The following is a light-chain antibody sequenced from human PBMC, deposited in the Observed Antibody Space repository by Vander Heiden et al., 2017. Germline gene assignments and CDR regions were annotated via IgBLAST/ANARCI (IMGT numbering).Light chain of an antibody. V-gene: IGKV3-20*01. Sequence: EIVLTQSPGTLSLSPGERATLSCRASQSVSGNYLVWYQQKPGQAPRLLIYGASSRAIGIPDRFSGSGSGTDFTLTISRLEPEDFAVYYCQQYGSSHTFGQGTKLEMK. J-gene: IGKJ2*01. CDR1: QSVSGNY. CDR3: QQYGSSHT. CDR2: GAS.